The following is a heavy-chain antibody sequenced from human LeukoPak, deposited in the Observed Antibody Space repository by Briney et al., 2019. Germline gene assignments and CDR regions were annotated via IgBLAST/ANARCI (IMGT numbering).Heavy chain of an antibody. Sequence: GGSVSLSCVASGFTFSCYWMNWVRQVPGKGLVWLSRIASDGNNRNYAIAVRSRCTFSRDYATNALYLQMNSRRVEDTAVYYCARGRSHVNHYLGQGTLVTVSS. J-gene: IGHJ4*02. V-gene: IGHV3-74*01. CDR1: GFTFSCYW. D-gene: IGHD3-10*02. CDR2: IASDGNNR. CDR3: ARGRSHVNHY.